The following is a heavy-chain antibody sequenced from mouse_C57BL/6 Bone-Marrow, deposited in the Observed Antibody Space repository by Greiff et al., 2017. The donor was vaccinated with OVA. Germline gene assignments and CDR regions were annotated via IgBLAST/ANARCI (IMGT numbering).Heavy chain of an antibody. CDR3: TNFYYGNYNYAMDY. D-gene: IGHD2-1*01. CDR1: GYTFTSYW. J-gene: IGHJ4*01. Sequence: EVQLQQSGTVLARPGASVKMSCKTSGYTFTSYWLHWVKQRPGQGLEWIGASYPGNSDTSYNQKFKGKAKLTAVTSASTAYMELSSLTNEDSAVYYCTNFYYGNYNYAMDYWGQGTSVTVSS. CDR2: SYPGNSDT. V-gene: IGHV1-5*01.